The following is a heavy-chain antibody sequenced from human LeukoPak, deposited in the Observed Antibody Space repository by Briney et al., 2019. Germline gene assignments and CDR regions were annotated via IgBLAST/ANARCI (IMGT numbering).Heavy chain of an antibody. CDR2: IYYSGST. Sequence: SETLSLTCTVSGGSISSSSYYWGWIRQPPGKGLEWIGSIYYSGSTYYNPSLKSRVTISVDTSKNQFSLKLSSVTAADTAVYYCARLTPITMVRGVRYYFDYWGQGTLVTVSS. CDR3: ARLTPITMVRGVRYYFDY. CDR1: GGSISSSSYY. V-gene: IGHV4-39*01. D-gene: IGHD3-10*01. J-gene: IGHJ4*02.